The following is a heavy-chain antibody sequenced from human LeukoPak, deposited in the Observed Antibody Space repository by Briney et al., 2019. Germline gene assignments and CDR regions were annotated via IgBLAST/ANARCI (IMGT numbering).Heavy chain of an antibody. CDR2: ISSYNGNT. D-gene: IGHD6-19*01. CDR3: AKVSPSRGWYNLYY. Sequence: ASVKVSCKASGCTFTSYGITWVRQAPGQGLEWMGWISSYNGNTNYAQKVQGRVTMTTDTSTSTAYMELRSLRSDDTAVYYCAKVSPSRGWYNLYYWGLGTLVTVSS. J-gene: IGHJ4*02. CDR1: GCTFTSYG. V-gene: IGHV1-18*01.